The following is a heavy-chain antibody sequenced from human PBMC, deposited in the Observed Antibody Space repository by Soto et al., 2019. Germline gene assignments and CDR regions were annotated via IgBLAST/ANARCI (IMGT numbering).Heavy chain of an antibody. CDR2: IYYSGST. Sequence: SETLSLTCTVSGGSISSSSYYWGWIRQPPGKGLEWIGSIYYSGSTYYNPSLKSRVTISVDTSKNQFSLKLSSVTAADTAVYYCARGFGIAARPRWYYYYYMDVWGKGTTVTVSS. D-gene: IGHD6-6*01. V-gene: IGHV4-39*01. J-gene: IGHJ6*03. CDR1: GGSISSSSYY. CDR3: ARGFGIAARPRWYYYYYMDV.